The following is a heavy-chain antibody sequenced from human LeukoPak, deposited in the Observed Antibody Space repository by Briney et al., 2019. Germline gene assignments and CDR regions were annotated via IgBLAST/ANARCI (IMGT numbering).Heavy chain of an antibody. CDR1: GGSISSSSYY. D-gene: IGHD2-21*01. V-gene: IGHV4-39*07. CDR3: VRDHQGGEVSGNWFDT. J-gene: IGHJ5*02. Sequence: PSETLSLTCTVSGGSISSSSYYWGWIRQPPGKGLEWIGRIYYSGSTYYNPSLKSRVTISVDTSKNQFSLKLSSVTAADTAVYYCVRDHQGGEVSGNWFDTWGQGTLVTVSS. CDR2: IYYSGST.